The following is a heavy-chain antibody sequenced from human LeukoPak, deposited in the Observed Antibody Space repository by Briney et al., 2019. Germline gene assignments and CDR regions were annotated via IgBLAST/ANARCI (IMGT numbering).Heavy chain of an antibody. V-gene: IGHV1-2*02. J-gene: IGHJ6*03. D-gene: IGHD2-2*01. CDR3: ARERVVVVPAAIYYYYYMDV. CDR1: GYTFTGYY. CDR2: INPNSGGT. Sequence: ASVKVSCKASGYTFTGYYMHWVRQAPGQGLEWMGWINPNSGGTNYAQKFQGRVTMTRDTSISTAYMELSRLRSDDTAVYYCARERVVVVPAAIYYYYYMDVWGKGTTVTVSS.